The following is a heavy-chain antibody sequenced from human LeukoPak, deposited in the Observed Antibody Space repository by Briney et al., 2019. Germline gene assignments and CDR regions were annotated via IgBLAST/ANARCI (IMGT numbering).Heavy chain of an antibody. Sequence: SQTLSLSCTVSGGSISSSTYCWSWVRQPPGKGMEWIGCMYHSGNTYYSSSLKGRVTISLDTPKNQFSLRLNSVTASDTAVYYCATHIAFQANLDYWGQGTLVTVSS. J-gene: IGHJ4*02. CDR2: MYHSGNT. D-gene: IGHD3-3*02. V-gene: IGHV4-39*01. CDR1: GGSISSSTYC. CDR3: ATHIAFQANLDY.